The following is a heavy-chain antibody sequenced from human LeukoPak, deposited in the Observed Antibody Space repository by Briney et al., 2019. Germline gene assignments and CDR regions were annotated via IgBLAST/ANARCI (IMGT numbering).Heavy chain of an antibody. CDR2: ISAYNGNT. J-gene: IGHJ4*02. CDR3: ARGAAGEGLDFEY. D-gene: IGHD3-16*01. Sequence: ASVKVSCTASVYTFTSYGISWVRNAPGQGLEWMGRISAYNGNTNYAQKLQGRVTMTTDTSTSTAYMELRSLRSDDTAVYYCARGAAGEGLDFEYWGQGTLVTVSS. CDR1: VYTFTSYG. V-gene: IGHV1-18*01.